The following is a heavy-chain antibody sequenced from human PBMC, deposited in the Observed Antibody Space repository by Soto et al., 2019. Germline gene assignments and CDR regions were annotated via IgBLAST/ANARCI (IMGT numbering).Heavy chain of an antibody. CDR1: GDSISTDY. CDR2: IYYGGST. CDR3: AKNWNWGSLVH. D-gene: IGHD7-27*01. Sequence: AETLSLTCTVSGDSISTDYWSWIRQSPGKGLEWIGFIYYGGSTNYNPSLKSRVTISVDTPKNQFSLKLSSVTAADTAVYYCAKNWNWGSLVHWGQGTLVPSP. J-gene: IGHJ4*02. V-gene: IGHV4-59*08.